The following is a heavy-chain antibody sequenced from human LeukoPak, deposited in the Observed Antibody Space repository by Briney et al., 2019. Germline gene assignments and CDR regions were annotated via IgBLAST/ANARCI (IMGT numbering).Heavy chain of an antibody. Sequence: ASVKVSCKASGYTFTSDGISWVRQAPGQGREWMGWISAYNGNTNYAQKLQGRVTMTTDTSTSTAYMELRSLRSDDTAVYYCARAGYSSSWYYSDYWGQGTLVTVSS. CDR2: ISAYNGNT. D-gene: IGHD6-13*01. CDR3: ARAGYSSSWYYSDY. CDR1: GYTFTSDG. J-gene: IGHJ4*02. V-gene: IGHV1-18*01.